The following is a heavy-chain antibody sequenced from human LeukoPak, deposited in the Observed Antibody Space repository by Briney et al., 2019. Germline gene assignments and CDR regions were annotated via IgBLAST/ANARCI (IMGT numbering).Heavy chain of an antibody. CDR3: ATYAGSYSKYFQH. D-gene: IGHD3-10*01. V-gene: IGHV5-51*01. Sequence: GESLKISCKGSGYRFTSYWIGWVRQMPGKSLEWMGIIYPGDSDTRYSPSFQGQVTISADKSISTAYLQWSSLKASDTAMYFCATYAGSYSKYFQHWGQGTLVTVSS. CDR1: GYRFTSYW. CDR2: IYPGDSDT. J-gene: IGHJ1*01.